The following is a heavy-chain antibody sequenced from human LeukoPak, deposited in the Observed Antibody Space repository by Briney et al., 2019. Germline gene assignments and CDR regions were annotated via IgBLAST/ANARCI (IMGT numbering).Heavy chain of an antibody. CDR2: VTSSGSTI. V-gene: IGHV3-48*03. CDR3: AKDQTEYSSGWYQGY. J-gene: IGHJ4*02. D-gene: IGHD6-19*01. CDR1: GFTFSSYE. Sequence: GGSLRLSCAASGFTFSSYEMNWVRQAPGKGLEWVSYVTSSGSTIYYADSVKGRFTISRDNAKNSLHLQMNSLRAEDTAVYYCAKDQTEYSSGWYQGYWGQGTLVTVSS.